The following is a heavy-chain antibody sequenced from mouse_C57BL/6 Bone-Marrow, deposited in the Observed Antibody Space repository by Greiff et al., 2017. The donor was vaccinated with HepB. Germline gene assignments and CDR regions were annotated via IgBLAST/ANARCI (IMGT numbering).Heavy chain of an antibody. Sequence: VQLQESGAELARPGASVKMSCKASGYTFTSYTMHWVKQRPGQGLEWIGYINPSSGYTKYNQKFKDKATLTADKSPSTAYMQLSSLTSEDSAVYYCARTPFYGSSFFAYWGQGTLVTVSA. CDR3: ARTPFYGSSFFAY. V-gene: IGHV1-4*01. CDR2: INPSSGYT. D-gene: IGHD1-1*01. J-gene: IGHJ3*01. CDR1: GYTFTSYT.